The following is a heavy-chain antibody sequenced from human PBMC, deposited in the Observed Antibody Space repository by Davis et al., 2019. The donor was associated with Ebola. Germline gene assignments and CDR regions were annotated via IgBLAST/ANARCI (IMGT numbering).Heavy chain of an antibody. CDR3: AKTLSVVVVTAYYYGMDV. D-gene: IGHD2-21*02. CDR2: ISDSGGST. V-gene: IGHV3-23*01. Sequence: GESLKISCEASGFTFSNYAMSWVRQAPGKGLEWVSGISDSGGSTHYADSVKGRFTISRDNSKNTLYLQINSLRAEDTAVYYCAKTLSVVVVTAYYYGMDVWGKGTTVTVSS. J-gene: IGHJ6*04. CDR1: GFTFSNYA.